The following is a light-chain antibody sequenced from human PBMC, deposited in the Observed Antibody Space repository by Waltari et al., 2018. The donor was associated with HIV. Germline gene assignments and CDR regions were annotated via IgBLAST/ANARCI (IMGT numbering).Light chain of an antibody. Sequence: IVLTQSPATLSLSPGERATLSCRASQSVDNYLAWCQQKPGQAPRLLIYDASNRATGIPARFSGSGSGTDFTLIISSLEPEDFAVYYCQQRSGWLLTFGGGTKVEIK. V-gene: IGKV3-11*01. CDR2: DAS. CDR3: QQRSGWLLT. J-gene: IGKJ4*01. CDR1: QSVDNY.